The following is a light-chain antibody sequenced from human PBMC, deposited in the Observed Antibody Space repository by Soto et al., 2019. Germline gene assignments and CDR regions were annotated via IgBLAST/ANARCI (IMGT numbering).Light chain of an antibody. V-gene: IGLV2-14*01. CDR2: EVN. J-gene: IGLJ2*01. Sequence: QSALTQPASVSGSPGQSVTISCTGTSGDIGGYNYVSWYQHHPDKAPKLVISEVNHRPSGISNRFSGSKSGTTASLTISGLQAEDEAHYYCSSFTNSSTLVVFGGGTKVTVL. CDR1: SGDIGGYNY. CDR3: SSFTNSSTLVV.